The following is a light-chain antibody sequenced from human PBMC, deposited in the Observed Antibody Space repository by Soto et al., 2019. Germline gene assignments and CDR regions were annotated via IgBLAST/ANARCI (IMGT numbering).Light chain of an antibody. CDR3: CSHAGGYTWV. V-gene: IGLV2-11*01. CDR1: SNDVGGHNY. Sequence: QSALTQPRSVSGSPGQSVTISCTGTSNDVGGHNYVSWYQQHPDKAPKLIIFDVTKRPSGVPDRFSASKSGSTASLTISGLQAEDESDYYCCSHAGGYTWVFGGGTKVTVL. CDR2: DVT. J-gene: IGLJ3*02.